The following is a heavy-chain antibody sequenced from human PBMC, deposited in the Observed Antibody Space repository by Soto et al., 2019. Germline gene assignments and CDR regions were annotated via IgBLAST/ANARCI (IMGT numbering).Heavy chain of an antibody. CDR1: GFPFCSYA. J-gene: IGHJ4*02. CDR2: ISGSGGST. CDR3: AKDLYDYIWGSYRPTYYFDY. V-gene: IGHV3-23*01. Sequence: GGSLRISCAASGFPFCSYAMSWVRQAPGKGLEWVSAISGSGGSTYYADSVKGRFTISRDNSKNTLYLQMNSLRAEDTAVYYCAKDLYDYIWGSYRPTYYFDYWGQGTLVTVSS. D-gene: IGHD3-16*02.